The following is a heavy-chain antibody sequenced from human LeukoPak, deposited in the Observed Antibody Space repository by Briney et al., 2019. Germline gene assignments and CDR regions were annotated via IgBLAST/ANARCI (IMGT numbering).Heavy chain of an antibody. J-gene: IGHJ4*02. CDR3: ARDPPFIIGTTFFDY. D-gene: IGHD1-20*01. CDR2: ISSTSTSI. CDR1: GFTFSSHT. Sequence: PGGSLRLSCAASGFTFSSHTMNWVRQAPGKGLEWVSSISSTSTSIYHADSVKGRFTISRANTKNSLYLQMNSLRAEDTAVYYCARDPPFIIGTTFFDYWGQGTLVTVSS. V-gene: IGHV3-21*01.